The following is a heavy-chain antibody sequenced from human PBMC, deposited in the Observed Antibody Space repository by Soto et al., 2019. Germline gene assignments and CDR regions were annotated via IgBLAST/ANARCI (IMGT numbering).Heavy chain of an antibody. CDR2: ISGSGDST. V-gene: IGHV3-23*01. Sequence: EVQLLESGGGLVQPGGSLRLSCAASGFTFSSYAMRWVRQAPGEGLEWVSAISGSGDSTYYADSVKGRFTVSRDNSKNTLYVQMNSLRAEDTAVYYCARRGGGSYYDYWGQGTLVTVSS. CDR1: GFTFSSYA. CDR3: ARRGGGSYYDY. D-gene: IGHD1-26*01. J-gene: IGHJ4*02.